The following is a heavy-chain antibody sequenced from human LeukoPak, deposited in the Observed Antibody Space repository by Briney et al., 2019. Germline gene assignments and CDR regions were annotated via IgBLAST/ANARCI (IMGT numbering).Heavy chain of an antibody. J-gene: IGHJ4*02. CDR3: ARDSTYSGSYFPDY. Sequence: ASVKVSCKASGYNFMDYYIHWVRQAPGQGLEWMGWISAYNGNTNYAQKLQGRVTMTTDTSTSTAYMELRSLRSDDTAVYYCARDSTYSGSYFPDYWGQGTLVTVSS. V-gene: IGHV1-18*04. CDR2: ISAYNGNT. CDR1: GYNFMDYY. D-gene: IGHD1-26*01.